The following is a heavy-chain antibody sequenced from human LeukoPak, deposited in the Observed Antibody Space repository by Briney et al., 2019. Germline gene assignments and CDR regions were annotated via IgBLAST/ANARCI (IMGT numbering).Heavy chain of an antibody. CDR3: AKDLGGTAFDY. J-gene: IGHJ4*02. Sequence: GGSLRLSCAASGFTFSSYDMHWVRQAPGKGLEWVAAISYDGSNQYYADSVKGRFTISRDNSKNTLYLQMNSLRAEDTAVYYCAKDLGGTAFDYWGQGTLVTVSS. D-gene: IGHD1-7*01. CDR2: ISYDGSNQ. V-gene: IGHV3-30*18. CDR1: GFTFSSYD.